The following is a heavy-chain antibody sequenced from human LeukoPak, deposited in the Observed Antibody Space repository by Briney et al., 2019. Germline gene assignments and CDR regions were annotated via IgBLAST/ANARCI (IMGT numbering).Heavy chain of an antibody. CDR2: ISGSGGST. CDR3: AKDPDYCGGDCYHDY. CDR1: GFTFSSYW. J-gene: IGHJ4*02. D-gene: IGHD2-21*02. V-gene: IGHV3-23*01. Sequence: GGSLGLSCAASGFTFSSYWMSWVRQAPGKGLEWVSAISGSGGSTYYADSVKGRFTISRDNSKNTLYLQMNSLRAEDTAVYYCAKDPDYCGGDCYHDYWGQGTLVTVSS.